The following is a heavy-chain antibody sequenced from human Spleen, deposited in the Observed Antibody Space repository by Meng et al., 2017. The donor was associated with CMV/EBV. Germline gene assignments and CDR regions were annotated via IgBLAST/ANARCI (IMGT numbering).Heavy chain of an antibody. V-gene: IGHV1-2*02. CDR3: ARGVRAIPGVRLGY. CDR1: GYTFTSYY. Sequence: ASVKVSCKASGYTFTSYYMHWVRQAPGQGLEWVGWIKPKSGGTNYAQKFQGRVTITIDTSIATAYMDLSSLRPDDTAVYYCARGVRAIPGVRLGYWGQGSLVTVSS. CDR2: IKPKSGGT. D-gene: IGHD3-10*02. J-gene: IGHJ4*02.